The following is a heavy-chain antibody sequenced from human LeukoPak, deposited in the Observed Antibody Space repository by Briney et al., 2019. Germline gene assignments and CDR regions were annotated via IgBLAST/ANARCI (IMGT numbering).Heavy chain of an antibody. CDR3: AKDMTSGDGYNNFDY. J-gene: IGHJ4*02. V-gene: IGHV3-23*01. D-gene: IGHD5-24*01. Sequence: GGSLRLPCAASVFPFSNYAMNWVRQAPGKGRGGVSAFSAGDDTTYYADSVKGRFTISRANSKNTLYLQMNSLRAEDTAVYYCAKDMTSGDGYNNFDYWGQGTLVTVSS. CDR1: VFPFSNYA. CDR2: FSAGDDTT.